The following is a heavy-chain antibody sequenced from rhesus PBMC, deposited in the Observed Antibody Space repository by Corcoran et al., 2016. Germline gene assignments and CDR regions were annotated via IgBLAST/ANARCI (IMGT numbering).Heavy chain of an antibody. CDR3: ARVPGYFEF. CDR2: ISVSSGST. CDR1: GGSVSSSNW. Sequence: QVQLQESGPGLVKPSETLSLTCAVSGGSVSSSNWWSWIRQPPGKGLEWIGYISVSSGSTYYNPSLKSRVTISTDTSKTQFSLKLSSVTAADTAVYYCARVPGYFEFWGQGALVTVSS. V-gene: IGHV4-65*01. J-gene: IGHJ1*01.